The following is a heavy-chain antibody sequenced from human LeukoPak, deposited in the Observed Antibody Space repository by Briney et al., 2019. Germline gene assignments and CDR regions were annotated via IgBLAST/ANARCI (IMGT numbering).Heavy chain of an antibody. V-gene: IGHV1-18*01. Sequence: VASVKVSCKASGYTFTSYGISWVRQAPGQGLEWMGWISAYNGNTNYAQKLQGRVTMTTDTSTSTAYMELRSLRSDDTAVYYCARHGDYDFWSKDFQHWGQGTLVTVSS. D-gene: IGHD3-3*01. CDR3: ARHGDYDFWSKDFQH. CDR1: GYTFTSYG. CDR2: ISAYNGNT. J-gene: IGHJ1*01.